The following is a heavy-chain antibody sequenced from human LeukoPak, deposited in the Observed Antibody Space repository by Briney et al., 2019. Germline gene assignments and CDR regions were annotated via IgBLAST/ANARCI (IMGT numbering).Heavy chain of an antibody. D-gene: IGHD1-26*01. CDR1: GGSISSYY. V-gene: IGHV4-59*01. J-gene: IGHJ4*02. Sequence: KSSETLSLTCTVSGGSISSYYWSWIRQPPGKGLEWIGYIYSSGSTNYNPSLKSRVTISVDTSKNQFSLKLTSVTAADTAVYYCARGVNSGYFDYCGQGTLVTVSS. CDR2: IYSSGST. CDR3: ARGVNSGYFDY.